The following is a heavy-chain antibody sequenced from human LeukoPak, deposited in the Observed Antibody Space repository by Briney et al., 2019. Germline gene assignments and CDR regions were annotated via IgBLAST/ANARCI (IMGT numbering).Heavy chain of an antibody. V-gene: IGHV1-46*01. CDR1: GYTFTSYY. J-gene: IGHJ4*02. Sequence: ASVKVSCKASGYTFTSYYMHWVRQAPGQGLEWMGIINPSGGSTSYAQKFQGSVTMTRDTSTSTVYMELSSLRSEDTAVYYCARARPVAHFDYWGQGTLVTVSS. D-gene: IGHD6-19*01. CDR3: ARARPVAHFDY. CDR2: INPSGGST.